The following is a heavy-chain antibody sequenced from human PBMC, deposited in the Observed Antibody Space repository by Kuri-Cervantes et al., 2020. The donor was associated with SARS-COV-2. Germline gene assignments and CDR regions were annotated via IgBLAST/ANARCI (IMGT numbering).Heavy chain of an antibody. CDR3: ARAALYLRQHYYYMDV. V-gene: IGHV1-69*05. J-gene: IGHJ6*03. CDR1: GGTLRNYA. CDR2: IIPMFDSL. Sequence: SVKVSCKASGGTLRNYAISWVRQAPGQGLEWMGGIIPMFDSLNYAQKFQGRVTLTTDESTSTAYMELSSLRSEDTAVYYCARAALYLRQHYYYMDVWGKGTTVTVSS. D-gene: IGHD2-2*01.